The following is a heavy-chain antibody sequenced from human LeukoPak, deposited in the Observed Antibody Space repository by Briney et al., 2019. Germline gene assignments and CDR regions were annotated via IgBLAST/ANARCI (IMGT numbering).Heavy chain of an antibody. J-gene: IGHJ6*02. CDR1: IGSISSSKW. CDR2: IYLYGTT. V-gene: IGHV4-4*02. Sequence: SETLSLTCSVSIGSISSSKWWSWARQSPVKGLEWIGEIYLYGTTNYNPSFTSRVTMSVDRSRNQFSLKLTSVTAADTAVYYCARQKWEQQGRDYYFNGLDVWGPGTTVIVSS. CDR3: ARQKWEQQGRDYYFNGLDV. D-gene: IGHD1/OR15-1a*01.